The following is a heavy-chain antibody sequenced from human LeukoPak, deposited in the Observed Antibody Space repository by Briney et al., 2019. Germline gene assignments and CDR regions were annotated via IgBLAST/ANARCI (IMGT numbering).Heavy chain of an antibody. CDR3: ARDYNRYSSSWYEY. CDR2: IKQDGSEK. Sequence: GGSLRLSCAASGFTFSSYWMSWVRQAPGKGLEWVANIKQDGSEKYYVDSVKGRFTISRDNAKNSLYLQMNSLRAEDTAEYYCARDYNRYSSSWYEYWGQGTLVTVSS. CDR1: GFTFSSYW. V-gene: IGHV3-7*01. D-gene: IGHD6-13*01. J-gene: IGHJ4*02.